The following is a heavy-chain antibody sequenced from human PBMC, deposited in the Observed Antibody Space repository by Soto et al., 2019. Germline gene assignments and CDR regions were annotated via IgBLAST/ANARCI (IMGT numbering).Heavy chain of an antibody. D-gene: IGHD6-13*01. J-gene: IGHJ4*02. CDR2: ISAYNGNT. CDR3: ARDLGQQLVDY. CDR1: GYTFPTNG. Sequence: QVQLVQSGAEVKKPGASVKVSCKASGYTFPTNGFSWVRQAPGQGLECMGWISAYNGNTTYAQKLQGRVTMTTDTSTSTAYMELRSLRSDDTAVYYCARDLGQQLVDYWGQGTLVTVSS. V-gene: IGHV1-18*01.